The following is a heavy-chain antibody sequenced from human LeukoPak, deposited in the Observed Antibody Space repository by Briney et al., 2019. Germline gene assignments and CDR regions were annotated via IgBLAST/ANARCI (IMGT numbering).Heavy chain of an antibody. Sequence: GESLKISCKGSGYSFTNYWIGWVLQMPGKGLEWMAIVYPTDSDTRYCPSFQGQVTVSADKSISTVYLQWSSLKASDTAMYYCARHRSDSSSSPIDYWGQGTLVTVSS. D-gene: IGHD6-6*01. CDR3: ARHRSDSSSSPIDY. CDR2: VYPTDSDT. V-gene: IGHV5-51*01. J-gene: IGHJ4*02. CDR1: GYSFTNYW.